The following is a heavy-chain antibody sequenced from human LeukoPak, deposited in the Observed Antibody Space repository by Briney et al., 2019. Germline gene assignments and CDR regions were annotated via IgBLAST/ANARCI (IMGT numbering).Heavy chain of an antibody. CDR2: INTDGSNT. CDR1: GFTFTNYW. CDR3: ARGYSSSYRIDY. D-gene: IGHD6-6*01. J-gene: IGHJ4*02. V-gene: IGHV3-74*01. Sequence: GGSLRRSCAASGFTFTNYWMHWVRQVPGKGLVWVSRINTDGSNTAYADSVKGRFTISRDNAKNTLYLQMNSLSAEDTAVFYCARGYSSSYRIDYWGQGTLVTVSS.